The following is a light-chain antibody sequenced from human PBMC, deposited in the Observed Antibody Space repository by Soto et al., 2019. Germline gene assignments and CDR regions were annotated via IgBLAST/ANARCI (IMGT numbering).Light chain of an antibody. Sequence: QSALTQPASVSGSPGQSITISCTGTSSDIGAFTFVSWYQQNPGKVPKLMIFDVNRRPSGVSDRFSGSKSGNTASLTISGLQAEDEGDFYCSSYTSISTHVFGSGTKLTVL. V-gene: IGLV2-14*03. CDR3: SSYTSISTHV. J-gene: IGLJ1*01. CDR2: DVN. CDR1: SSDIGAFTF.